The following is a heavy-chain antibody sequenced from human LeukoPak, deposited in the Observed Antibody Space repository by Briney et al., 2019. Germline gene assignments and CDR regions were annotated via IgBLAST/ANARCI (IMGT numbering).Heavy chain of an antibody. J-gene: IGHJ4*02. CDR2: IYSSGTT. CDR3: ARSPPARWGDGRYIDF. D-gene: IGHD2-21*01. Sequence: SETLSLTCTVSGAYVNSENYYWSWIRQPPGKGLEWIGYIYSSGTTNYNPSLKSRVTISLDTSTNQFSLRLSSVTAADTAVYYCARSPPARWGDGRYIDFWGQGTLVTVSS. V-gene: IGHV4-61*01. CDR1: GAYVNSENYY.